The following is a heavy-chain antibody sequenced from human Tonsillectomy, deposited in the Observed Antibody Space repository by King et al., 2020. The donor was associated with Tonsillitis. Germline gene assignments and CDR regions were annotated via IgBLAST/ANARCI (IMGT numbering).Heavy chain of an antibody. CDR3: ARTDYYDSSGYYWTFDY. Sequence: QLVQSGAEVKKPGFSVKVSCKASGGTFSSYAISWVRQAPGQGLEWMGGIIPIFGTADYAQKFQGRVTITADESTSTAYMELGSLRSEDTAVYYCARTDYYDSSGYYWTFDYWGQGTLVTVSS. V-gene: IGHV1-69*01. CDR2: IIPIFGTA. CDR1: GGTFSSYA. J-gene: IGHJ4*02. D-gene: IGHD3-22*01.